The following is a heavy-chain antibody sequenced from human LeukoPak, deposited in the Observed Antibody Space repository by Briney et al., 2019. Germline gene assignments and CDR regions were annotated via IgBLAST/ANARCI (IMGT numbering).Heavy chain of an antibody. V-gene: IGHV3-21*04. CDR1: GFTFSSYS. J-gene: IGHJ4*02. CDR2: ISSSSTYI. Sequence: GGSLRLSCAASGFTFSSYSMNWVRQAPGKGLEWVSSISSSSTYIYYADSVKGRFTISRDNAKNSLYLQMNSLRAEDTAVYYCAKDQGPYSSGYYFDYWGQGTLVTVSS. D-gene: IGHD6-25*01. CDR3: AKDQGPYSSGYYFDY.